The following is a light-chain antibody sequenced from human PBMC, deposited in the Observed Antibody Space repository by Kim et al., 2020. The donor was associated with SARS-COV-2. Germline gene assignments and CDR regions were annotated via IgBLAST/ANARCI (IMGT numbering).Light chain of an antibody. V-gene: IGKV1-9*01. J-gene: IGKJ2*03. CDR2: DAS. CDR1: QGIKSY. CDR3: QQVYDYPYC. Sequence: DIQLSQSPPYVPASVGDRVTITCRASQGIKSYLMWYQQNSGKVPRLLILDASTLQSGVPSRFSGSGSGTEFTLTISGLQPEDFATYYCQQVYDYPYCFGQGPRLEI.